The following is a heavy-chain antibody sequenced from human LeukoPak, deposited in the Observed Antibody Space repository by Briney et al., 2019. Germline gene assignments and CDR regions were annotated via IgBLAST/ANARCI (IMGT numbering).Heavy chain of an antibody. V-gene: IGHV3-11*04. J-gene: IGHJ5*02. D-gene: IGHD6-13*01. CDR1: GFTFSDYY. CDR2: ISSSGSTI. Sequence: PGGSLRLSCAASGFTFSDYYMSWIRQAPGKGLAWVSYISSSGSTIYYVDSVKGRFTISRDNAKNSMYLQMNSLRAEDTAVYYCAREGDSSSVGWFDPWGQGTLVTVSS. CDR3: AREGDSSSVGWFDP.